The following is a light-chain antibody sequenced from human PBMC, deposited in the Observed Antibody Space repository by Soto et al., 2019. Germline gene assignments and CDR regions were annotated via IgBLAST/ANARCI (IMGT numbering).Light chain of an antibody. V-gene: IGLV1-47*01. CDR2: RNN. J-gene: IGLJ2*01. CDR3: AAWDDSLSVVV. CDR1: SSXIGSNY. Sequence: QSVLTQPPSASGTPGQRVTISCSGSSSXIGSNYIYWYQQLPGTAPKLLIYRNNQRPSGVPDRFSGSKSGTSASLAISGLRSEDEADYYCAAWDDSLSVVVFGGGTKLTVL.